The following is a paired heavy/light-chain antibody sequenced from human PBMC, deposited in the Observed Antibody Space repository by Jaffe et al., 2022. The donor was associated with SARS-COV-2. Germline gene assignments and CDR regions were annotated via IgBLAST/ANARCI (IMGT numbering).Light chain of an antibody. CDR1: KLGDKY. CDR3: QAWDSSTAR. Sequence: SYELTQPPSVSVSPGQTASITCSGDKLGDKYACWYQQKPGQSPVLVIYQDSKRPSGIPERFSGSNSGNTATLTISGTQAMDEADYYCQAWDSSTARFGGGTKLTVL. J-gene: IGLJ2*01. V-gene: IGLV3-1*01. CDR2: QDS.
Heavy chain of an antibody. CDR3: ARGNDYGDYSMSDGMDV. CDR2: IWYDGSNK. V-gene: IGHV3-33*01. Sequence: QVQLVESGGGVVQPGRSLRLSCAASGFTFSSYGMHWVRQAPGKGLEWVAVIWYDGSNKYYADSVKGRFTISRDNSKNTLYLQMNSLRAEDTAVYYCARGNDYGDYSMSDGMDVWGQGTTVTVSS. CDR1: GFTFSSYG. J-gene: IGHJ6*02. D-gene: IGHD4-17*01.